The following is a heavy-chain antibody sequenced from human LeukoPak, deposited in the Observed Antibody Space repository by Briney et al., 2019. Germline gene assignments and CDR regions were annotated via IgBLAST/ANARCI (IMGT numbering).Heavy chain of an antibody. Sequence: SETLSLTCTVSGGSISSSSYYWGWIRQPPGKGLEWIGSIYYSGSTYYNPSLKSRVTISVDTSKNQFSLKLSSVTAADTAVYYCARVYSGYSSSYYFDYWGQGTLVTVSS. CDR1: GGSISSSSYY. J-gene: IGHJ4*02. V-gene: IGHV4-39*07. CDR3: ARVYSGYSSSYYFDY. CDR2: IYYSGST. D-gene: IGHD6-13*01.